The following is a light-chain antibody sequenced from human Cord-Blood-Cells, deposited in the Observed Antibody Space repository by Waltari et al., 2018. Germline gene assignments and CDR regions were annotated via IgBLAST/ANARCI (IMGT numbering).Light chain of an antibody. J-gene: IGKJ2*01. CDR1: QDMSNY. V-gene: IGKV1-33*01. Sequence: DIQMTQSPSSLSASVGDRVTITCQASQDMSNYLNWYQQKTGKDPNLLINDASNLETGVPSSFSGSGSRTDFTFTISSLQPEDIATYYCQQYDNLPPPLGQGTKLEI. CDR2: DAS. CDR3: QQYDNLPPP.